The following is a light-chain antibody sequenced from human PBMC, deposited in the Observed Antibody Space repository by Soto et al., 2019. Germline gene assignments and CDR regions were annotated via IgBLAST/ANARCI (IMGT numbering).Light chain of an antibody. V-gene: IGKV1-5*03. CDR1: QNINNW. J-gene: IGKJ2*01. Sequence: DIQMTQSPSTLSASVGDRVTITCRASQNINNWLAWYQQKPGKAPKVLIYKASSLESGVPSRFSGSGSGTEFTLTISSLQTDDFATYDCQQYNSYSIYTFGQGTKLEIK. CDR3: QQYNSYSIYT. CDR2: KAS.